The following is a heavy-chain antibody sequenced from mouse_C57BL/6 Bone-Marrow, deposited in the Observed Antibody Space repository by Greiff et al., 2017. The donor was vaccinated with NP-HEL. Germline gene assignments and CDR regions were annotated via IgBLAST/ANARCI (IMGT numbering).Heavy chain of an antibody. CDR3: ARPLYYDYDGFAY. CDR1: GFTFSNYY. Sequence: EVKLVESGGGLVQPGGSLKLSCAASGFTFSNYYMYWVRQTPEKRLEWVAYISNGGGSTYYPDTVKGRFTISRDNAKNTLYLQMSRLKSEDTAMYYCARPLYYDYDGFAYWGQGTLVTVSA. V-gene: IGHV5-12*01. D-gene: IGHD2-4*01. J-gene: IGHJ3*01. CDR2: ISNGGGST.